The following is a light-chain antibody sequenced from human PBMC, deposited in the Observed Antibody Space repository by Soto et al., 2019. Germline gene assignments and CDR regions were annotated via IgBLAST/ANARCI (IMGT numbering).Light chain of an antibody. J-gene: IGKJ3*01. CDR1: QSISSY. Sequence: EIVLTQSPATLSLSPGERATLSCRASQSISSYLAWYQQKPDQAPRLLIYDASNRATGIPARFSGSGSGTDFTLTIRSLEPEDCAVYYCHKRITLPFTFGPGTKVDIK. CDR3: HKRITLPFT. CDR2: DAS. V-gene: IGKV3-11*01.